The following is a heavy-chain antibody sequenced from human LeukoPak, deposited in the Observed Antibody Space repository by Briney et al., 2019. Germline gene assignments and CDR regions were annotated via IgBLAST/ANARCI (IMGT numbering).Heavy chain of an antibody. D-gene: IGHD6-13*01. CDR3: AKKEIAEAFDY. V-gene: IGHV3-74*01. CDR1: GFTFSPYY. J-gene: IGHJ4*02. CDR2: IDNVGSVT. Sequence: GGSLRLSCAASGFTFSPYYMHWVRQAPGKGLVWVSRIDNVGSVTSYADSVRGRFTISRDNSKSTLFLQMNSLRAEDTAVYYCAKKEIAEAFDYWGQGTLVTVSS.